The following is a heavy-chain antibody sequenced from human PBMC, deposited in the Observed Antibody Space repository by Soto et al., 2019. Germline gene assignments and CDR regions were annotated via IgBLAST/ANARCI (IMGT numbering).Heavy chain of an antibody. J-gene: IGHJ4*02. V-gene: IGHV3-64D*06. Sequence: PGGSLRLSCSGSGFPFSSYGMNLVRQTPGKGLEFVSGISSDAGSTNYADSVKGRFTISRDTSKSTVYLQTRSLRVEDTAVYYCVKDKQFRTMDLDYWSQGTRATVSS. D-gene: IGHD1-1*01. CDR3: VKDKQFRTMDLDY. CDR2: ISSDAGST. CDR1: GFPFSSYG.